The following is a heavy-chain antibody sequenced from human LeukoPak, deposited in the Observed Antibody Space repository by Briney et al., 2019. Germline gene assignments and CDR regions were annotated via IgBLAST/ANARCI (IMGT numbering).Heavy chain of an antibody. D-gene: IGHD6-6*01. V-gene: IGHV4-4*07. CDR2: IYTSGST. J-gene: IGHJ6*03. CDR1: GGPISSYY. Sequence: SETLSLTCTVSGGPISSYYWSWIRQPAGKGLEWIGRIYTSGSTNYNPTLKSRVTMSVDTSKNQFSLKLSSVTAADKAVYYCARDSEYSSSSYYYYYYMDVWGKGTTVTVSS. CDR3: ARDSEYSSSSYYYYYYMDV.